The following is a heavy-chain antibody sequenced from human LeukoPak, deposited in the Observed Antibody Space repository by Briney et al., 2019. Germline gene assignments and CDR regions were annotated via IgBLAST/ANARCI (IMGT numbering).Heavy chain of an antibody. Sequence: SETLSLTCTVSGASISGSGYYWGWIRQPPGKGLEWIGSIYSSGSTYYNPSLKSRVTISVDKSKNQFSLKLSSVTAADTAVYYCARAYDILTGFDYWGQGTLVTVSS. CDR3: ARAYDILTGFDY. V-gene: IGHV4-39*07. CDR2: IYSSGST. J-gene: IGHJ4*02. CDR1: GASISGSGYY. D-gene: IGHD3-9*01.